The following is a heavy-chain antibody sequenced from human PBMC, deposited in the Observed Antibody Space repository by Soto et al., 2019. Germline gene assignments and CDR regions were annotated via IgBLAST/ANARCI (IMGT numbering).Heavy chain of an antibody. D-gene: IGHD3-3*01. J-gene: IGHJ4*02. V-gene: IGHV3-21*01. Sequence: GGSLRLSCAASGFTFSDYGMDWVRQAPGKGLEWVSSISSSSSYIYYADSVKGRFTISRDNAKNSLFLQMNSLRAEDTAVYYCAREAAPKYDFWSGTSLGYWGQGTLVTVSS. CDR2: ISSSSSYI. CDR1: GFTFSDYG. CDR3: AREAAPKYDFWSGTSLGY.